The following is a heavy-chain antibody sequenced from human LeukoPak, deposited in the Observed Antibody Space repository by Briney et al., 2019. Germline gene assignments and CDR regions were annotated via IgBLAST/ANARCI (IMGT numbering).Heavy chain of an antibody. CDR3: ARDWHETMVRGVMNY. J-gene: IGHJ4*02. Sequence: GGSLRLSCAASGFTFSSYGMHWVRQAPGKGLEWVAVIWYDGSNKYYADSVKGRFTISRDNSKNTLYLQMNSLRAEDTAVYYCARDWHETMVRGVMNYWGQGTLVTVSS. CDR2: IWYDGSNK. V-gene: IGHV3-33*08. CDR1: GFTFSSYG. D-gene: IGHD3-10*01.